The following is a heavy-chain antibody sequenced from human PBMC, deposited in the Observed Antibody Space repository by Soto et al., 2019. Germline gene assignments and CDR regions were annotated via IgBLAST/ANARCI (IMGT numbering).Heavy chain of an antibody. CDR2: ISHDGSRK. CDR1: EFTFRIFA. D-gene: IGHD1-26*01. Sequence: QVHLVESGGGVVQPGSSLRLSCAASEFTFRIFAMHWLRQSPGKGLEWVAVISHDGSRKADSVKGRFTVSRDNSWNTLYLQMNSLRAEDPAIYYCARGDREDIEEVVGVRPGEYSMDVWGQGTTVTVSS. CDR3: ARGDREDIEEVVGVRPGEYSMDV. V-gene: IGHV3-30-3*01. J-gene: IGHJ6*02.